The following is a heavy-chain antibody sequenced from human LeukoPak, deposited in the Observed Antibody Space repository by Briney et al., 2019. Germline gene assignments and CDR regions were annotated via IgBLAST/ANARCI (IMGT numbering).Heavy chain of an antibody. V-gene: IGHV4-59*01. CDR2: IYYSGST. J-gene: IGHJ3*02. CDR3: ARHFTDAAFDI. CDR1: GGSISSEY. D-gene: IGHD2-8*02. Sequence: PSETLSLTCTVSGGSISSEYWGWIRQPPGKGLEWSGDIYYSGSTNYNPSLKSRVTLSVDTSKTQFSLKLSSVTAADTAVYYCARHFTDAAFDIWAQATMVTVSS.